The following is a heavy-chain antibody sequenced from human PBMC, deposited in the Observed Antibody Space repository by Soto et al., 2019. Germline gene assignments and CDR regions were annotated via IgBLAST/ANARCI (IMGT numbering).Heavy chain of an antibody. CDR2: ISAYNGNT. V-gene: IGHV1-18*04. D-gene: IGHD3-9*01. Sequence: ASVKGSCKASGYTFTSYGISWVRQAPGQGLEWMGWISAYNGNTNYAQKLQGRVTMTTDTSTSTAYMELRSLRSDGTAVYYCARDRYYDILTGPVHYYYYYGMDVWGQGTTVTVSS. CDR3: ARDRYYDILTGPVHYYYYYGMDV. J-gene: IGHJ6*02. CDR1: GYTFTSYG.